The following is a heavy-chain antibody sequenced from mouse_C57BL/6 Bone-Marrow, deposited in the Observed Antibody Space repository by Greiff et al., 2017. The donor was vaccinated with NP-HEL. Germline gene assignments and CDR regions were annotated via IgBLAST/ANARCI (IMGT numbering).Heavy chain of an antibody. CDR1: GYTFTSYG. CDR2: IYPRSGNT. CDR3: ARSPAYYSNYWYFDV. Sequence: QVQLQQSGAELARPGASVKLSCKASGYTFTSYGISWVKQSTGQGLEWIGEIYPRSGNTYYNEKFKGKATLTADKSSSTAYMELRSLTSEDSAVYFCARSPAYYSNYWYFDVWGTGTTVTVSS. D-gene: IGHD2-5*01. J-gene: IGHJ1*03. V-gene: IGHV1-81*01.